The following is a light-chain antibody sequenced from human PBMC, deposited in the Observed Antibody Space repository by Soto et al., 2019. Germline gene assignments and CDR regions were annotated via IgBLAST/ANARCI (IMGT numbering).Light chain of an antibody. Sequence: QSVLTQPPSASGSPGQSVTISCTGTSSDVGAYKYVSWYQQYPGKAPKLMIYEVTKRPSGVPDRFPGSKSGNTASLTVSGLQAEDEADYYCTSYVGNDIWVFGGGTQLTVL. CDR2: EVT. CDR3: TSYVGNDIWV. CDR1: SSDVGAYKY. V-gene: IGLV2-8*01. J-gene: IGLJ3*02.